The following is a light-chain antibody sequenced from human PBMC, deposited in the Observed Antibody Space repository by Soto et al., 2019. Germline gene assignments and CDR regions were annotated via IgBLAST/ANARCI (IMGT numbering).Light chain of an antibody. CDR2: GAS. J-gene: IGKJ2*01. CDR1: QSVSSSY. Sequence: EIVLTQSPGTLSLSPGERATLSCRASQSVSSSYLAWYQQKPGQAPRLLIYGASSRATGIPDRFSGSGSGTDFTLTISRLEPEDFAVYYCQQYGGSPLYTFGQGTKLE. CDR3: QQYGGSPLYT. V-gene: IGKV3-20*01.